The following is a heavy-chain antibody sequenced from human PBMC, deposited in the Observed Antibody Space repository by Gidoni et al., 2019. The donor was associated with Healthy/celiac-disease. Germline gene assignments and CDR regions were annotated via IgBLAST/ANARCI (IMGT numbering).Heavy chain of an antibody. CDR3: AGAVGSSWYVFFY. Sequence: QVQLVQSGAELTKPAASVKFSCKASGYTFTGYYMHWVRQAPGQGLEWMGWINPNSGGTNYAQKFQGRGTMARDTSISTAYMELGRLRSDDTAVYYCAGAVGSSWYVFFYWGQGTLVTVSS. V-gene: IGHV1-2*02. CDR2: INPNSGGT. CDR1: GYTFTGYY. J-gene: IGHJ4*02. D-gene: IGHD6-13*01.